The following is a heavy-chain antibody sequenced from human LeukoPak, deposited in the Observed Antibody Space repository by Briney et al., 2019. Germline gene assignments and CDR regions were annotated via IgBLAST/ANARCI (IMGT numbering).Heavy chain of an antibody. J-gene: IGHJ5*02. Sequence: GGSLRLSCAASGFTFSSYGMHWVRQAPGKGLEWVAFIRYDGSNKYYADSVKGRFTISRDHSKNTLYLQMNSLRAEDTAVYYCAKDGLVPAAPGWFDPWGQGTLVTVSS. CDR3: AKDGLVPAAPGWFDP. D-gene: IGHD2-2*01. CDR2: IRYDGSNK. CDR1: GFTFSSYG. V-gene: IGHV3-30*02.